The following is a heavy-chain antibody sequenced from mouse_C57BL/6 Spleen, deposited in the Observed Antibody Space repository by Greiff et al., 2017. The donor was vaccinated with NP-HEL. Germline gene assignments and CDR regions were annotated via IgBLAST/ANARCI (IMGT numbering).Heavy chain of an antibody. CDR3: TRSDYSNFDY. CDR2: IDPETGGT. D-gene: IGHD2-5*01. J-gene: IGHJ2*01. Sequence: VQLQQSGAELVRPGASVTLSCKASGYTFTDYEMHWVKQTPVHGLEWIGAIDPETGGTAYNQKVKGKAILTADKSSSTSYMELRSLTSEDFAVYYCTRSDYSNFDYWGQGTTLTVSS. CDR1: GYTFTDYE. V-gene: IGHV1-15*01.